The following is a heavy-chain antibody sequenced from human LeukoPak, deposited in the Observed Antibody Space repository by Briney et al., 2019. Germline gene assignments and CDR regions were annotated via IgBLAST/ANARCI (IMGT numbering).Heavy chain of an antibody. CDR3: ARDHYYDSSGYCSY. CDR1: GYTFTSYG. D-gene: IGHD3-22*01. CDR2: ISAYNGNT. Sequence: ASVKVSCMASGYTFTSYGISWVRQAPGQGLEWMGWISAYNGNTNYAQKLQGRVTMTTDTSTSTAYMELRSLRSDDTAVYYCARDHYYDSSGYCSYWGQGTLVTVSS. J-gene: IGHJ4*02. V-gene: IGHV1-18*01.